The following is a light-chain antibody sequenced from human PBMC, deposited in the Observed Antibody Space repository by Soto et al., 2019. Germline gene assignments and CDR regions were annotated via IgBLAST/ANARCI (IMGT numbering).Light chain of an antibody. V-gene: IGKV1-33*01. J-gene: IGKJ4*01. CDR1: QDMSNY. Sequence: DIQMNQSPSSLSASVGDRVTITCQASQDMSNYLNWYQQKPGKAPKLLIYDASNLETGVPSRFSGSGSGTDFTFTISSLQPEDIATYYCQQYDNLPSLTFGGGTKVEIK. CDR3: QQYDNLPSLT. CDR2: DAS.